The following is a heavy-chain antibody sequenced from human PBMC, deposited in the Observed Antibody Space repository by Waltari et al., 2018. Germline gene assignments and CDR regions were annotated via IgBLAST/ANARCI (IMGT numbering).Heavy chain of an antibody. J-gene: IGHJ4*02. Sequence: EVQLVESGGGLVQPGGSLRLSCAASGFAFSHYVIHWVRKATGKGLGWVSAIGTAGDPYYPGSVKGRFTISRENAKNSLYLQMNSLRAGDTAVYYCARGGLTGPFDYWGQGTLVTVSS. CDR3: ARGGLTGPFDY. V-gene: IGHV3-13*05. CDR1: GFAFSHYV. D-gene: IGHD2-15*01. CDR2: IGTAGDP.